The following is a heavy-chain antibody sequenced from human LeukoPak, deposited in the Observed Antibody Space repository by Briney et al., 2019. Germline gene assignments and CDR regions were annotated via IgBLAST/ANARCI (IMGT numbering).Heavy chain of an antibody. J-gene: IGHJ4*02. Sequence: GGSLRLSCAASGFTFSSYEMNWVRQAPGKGLEWVSYISSSGSTIYYADSVKGRFTISRDNSKNTLYLQMNSLRAGDTAVYYCAKGSINYYDSSGYYYDYWGQGTLVTVSS. CDR1: GFTFSSYE. CDR3: AKGSINYYDSSGYYYDY. D-gene: IGHD3-22*01. CDR2: ISSSGSTI. V-gene: IGHV3-48*03.